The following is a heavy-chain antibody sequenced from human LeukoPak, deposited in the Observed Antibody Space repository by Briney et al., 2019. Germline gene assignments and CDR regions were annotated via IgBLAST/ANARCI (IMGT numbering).Heavy chain of an antibody. J-gene: IGHJ4*02. CDR2: ISSSSSYI. CDR3: ARAATTYFDY. Sequence: EAGGSLRLSCAASGFTFSSYSMNWVRQAPGKGLEWVSSISSSSSYIYYADSVKGRFTISRDNAKNSLYLQMNSLRAEDTAVYYCARAATTYFDYWGQGTLVTVSS. D-gene: IGHD1-26*01. CDR1: GFTFSSYS. V-gene: IGHV3-21*01.